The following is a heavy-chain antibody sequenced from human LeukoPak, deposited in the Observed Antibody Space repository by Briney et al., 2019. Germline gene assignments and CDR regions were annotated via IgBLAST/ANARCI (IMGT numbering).Heavy chain of an antibody. J-gene: IGHJ4*02. D-gene: IGHD3-10*01. CDR3: AKASTYYYGSGSFFDY. V-gene: IGHV3-9*01. CDR2: ISWNSGSI. Sequence: PGRSLRLSCAASGFTFDDYAMHWVRQAPGKGLEWVSGISWNSGSIGYADSVKGRFTISRDNAKNSLYLQMNSLRAEDTALYYCAKASTYYYGSGSFFDYWGQGTLVTVSS. CDR1: GFTFDDYA.